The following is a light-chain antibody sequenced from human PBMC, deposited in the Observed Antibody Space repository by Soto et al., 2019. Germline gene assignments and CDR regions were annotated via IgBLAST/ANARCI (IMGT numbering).Light chain of an antibody. Sequence: EIVLTQSPGTLSLSPGERATLSCRASQSVSSSYLAWYQQKPGQAPRLLIYATSSRATGITDRFSGSGSGTDFTLTISRLEPEDFAVYYCQQYGISPRTLTFGGGTKVDIK. CDR3: QQYGISPRTLT. CDR1: QSVSSSY. CDR2: ATS. J-gene: IGKJ4*01. V-gene: IGKV3-20*01.